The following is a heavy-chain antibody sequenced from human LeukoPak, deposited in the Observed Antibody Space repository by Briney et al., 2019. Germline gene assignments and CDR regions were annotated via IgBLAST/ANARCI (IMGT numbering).Heavy chain of an antibody. J-gene: IGHJ4*02. CDR2: INPNSGGT. D-gene: IGHD5-12*01. V-gene: IGHV1-2*02. Sequence: ASVKVSCKASGYTFTGYYTHWVRQAPGQGLEWMGWINPNSGGTNYAQKFQGRVTMTRDTSISTAYMELSRLRSDDTAVYYCARVYSGCEIYFDYWGQGTLVTVSS. CDR3: ARVYSGCEIYFDY. CDR1: GYTFTGYY.